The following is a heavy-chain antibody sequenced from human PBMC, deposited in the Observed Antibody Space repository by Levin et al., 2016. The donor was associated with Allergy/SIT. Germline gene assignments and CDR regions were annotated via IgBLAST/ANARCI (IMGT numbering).Heavy chain of an antibody. CDR2: IYLANSDT. D-gene: IGHD2-2*01. CDR3: ARGLVVVPAAGNWFDP. CDR1: GYSLASYW. J-gene: IGHJ5*02. V-gene: IGHV5-51*01. Sequence: GESLKISCKASGYSLASYWIAWVRQMPGKGLEWMGIIYLANSDTRYSPSFQGQVTMSVDNSISTAYLQWSSLKASDTAMYYCARGLVVVPAAGNWFDPWGQGTLVTVSS.